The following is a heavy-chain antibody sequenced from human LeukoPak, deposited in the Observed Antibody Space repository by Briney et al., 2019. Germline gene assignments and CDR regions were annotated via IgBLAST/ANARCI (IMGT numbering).Heavy chain of an antibody. CDR3: AKVGGRSWFYFDN. Sequence: GGALRLSCAASGFSFSDYGMEWVRQAPGKGLGWVAVITDDGSDKYYTDSVKGRFSISRDNSKNTLYLQMNSLRPEDTAIYYCAKVGGRSWFYFDNWGQGTVVTVSS. CDR1: GFSFSDYG. J-gene: IGHJ4*02. CDR2: ITDDGSDK. V-gene: IGHV3-30*18. D-gene: IGHD6-13*01.